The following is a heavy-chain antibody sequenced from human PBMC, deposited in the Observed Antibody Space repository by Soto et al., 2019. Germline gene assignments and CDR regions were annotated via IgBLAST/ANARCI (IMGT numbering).Heavy chain of an antibody. J-gene: IGHJ5*02. CDR1: GGSISSYY. V-gene: IGHV4-59*08. Sequence: SETLSLTWTVSGGSISSYYWSWIRQPPGKGLEWIGYIYYSGSTNYNPSLKSRVTISVDTSKNQFSLKLSSVTAADTAVYYCAKTLVFGVYVFWSVHPSLFCSAPRGKGTWFPVSP. D-gene: IGHD3-3*01. CDR3: AKTLVFGVYVFWSVHPSLFCSAP. CDR2: IYYSGST.